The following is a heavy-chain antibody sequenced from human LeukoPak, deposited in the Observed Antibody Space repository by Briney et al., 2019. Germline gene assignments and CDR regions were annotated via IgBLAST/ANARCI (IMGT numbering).Heavy chain of an antibody. D-gene: IGHD4-17*01. J-gene: IGHJ6*03. V-gene: IGHV3-23*01. CDR2: ISGSGGST. Sequence: GGSLRLSCAASGFTFSSYSMNWVRQAPGKGLEWVSAISGSGGSTYYADSVKGRFTISRDNSKNTLYLQMNSLRAEDTAVYYCAKLYGLLARYYMDVWGKGTTVTISS. CDR3: AKLYGLLARYYMDV. CDR1: GFTFSSYS.